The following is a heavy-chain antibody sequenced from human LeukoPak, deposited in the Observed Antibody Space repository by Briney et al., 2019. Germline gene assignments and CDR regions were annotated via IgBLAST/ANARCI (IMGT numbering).Heavy chain of an antibody. D-gene: IGHD3-10*01. Sequence: ASVKVSCKASGYTFTSYDINWVRQASGQGLEWMGWMSPKSANTGYAQKFQGRVTITRNTSISTAYMELSSLRSEDTAVYYCARAAVYYGSGSYAGGNWFDPWGQGTLVTVSS. CDR2: MSPKSANT. V-gene: IGHV1-8*03. CDR3: ARAAVYYGSGSYAGGNWFDP. CDR1: GYTFTSYD. J-gene: IGHJ5*02.